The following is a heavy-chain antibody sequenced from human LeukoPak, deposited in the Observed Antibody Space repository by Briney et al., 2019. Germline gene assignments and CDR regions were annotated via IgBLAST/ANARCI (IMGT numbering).Heavy chain of an antibody. J-gene: IGHJ4*02. CDR3: AYNMYYDLWSGLAG. Sequence: GGSLRLSCAASGFTFDDYAMHWVRQAPGKGLEWVSGISWNSGSIGYADSVKGRFTISRDNAKNSLYLQMNSLRAEDTGLYYCAYNMYYDLWSGLAGWGQGTLVTVSS. CDR2: ISWNSGSI. CDR1: GFTFDDYA. D-gene: IGHD3-3*01. V-gene: IGHV3-9*01.